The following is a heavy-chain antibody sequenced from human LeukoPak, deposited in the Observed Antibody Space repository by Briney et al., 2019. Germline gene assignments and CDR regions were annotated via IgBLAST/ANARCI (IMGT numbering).Heavy chain of an antibody. V-gene: IGHV3-23*01. CDR2: TSSSDPGT. Sequence: GGSLRLSCAASGFPLSSYAMSWVRQASGKGLEWVSATSSSDPGTYYADSVKGRFTISRDNSKNTVSLQMDSLRAEDAAIYYCAGDKTTGGYYEFDYWGQGTLVTVSP. D-gene: IGHD1-26*01. CDR3: AGDKTTGGYYEFDY. CDR1: GFPLSSYA. J-gene: IGHJ4*02.